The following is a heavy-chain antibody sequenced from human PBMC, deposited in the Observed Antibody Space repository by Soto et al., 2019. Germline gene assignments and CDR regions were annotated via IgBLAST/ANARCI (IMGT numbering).Heavy chain of an antibody. Sequence: PGGSLRLSCAASGFTFSSYSMNWVRQAPGKGLEWVSSISSSSSYIYYADSVKGRFTISRDSAKNSLYLQMNSLRAEDTAVYYCGGGAAATFDYYYYYGMDVWGQGTTVTVSS. CDR1: GFTFSSYS. J-gene: IGHJ6*02. V-gene: IGHV3-21*01. CDR2: ISSSSSYI. CDR3: GGGAAATFDYYYYYGMDV. D-gene: IGHD6-13*01.